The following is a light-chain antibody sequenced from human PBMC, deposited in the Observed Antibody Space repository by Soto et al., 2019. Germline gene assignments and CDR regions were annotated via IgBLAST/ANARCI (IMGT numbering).Light chain of an antibody. CDR3: SLSYSAAVV. Sequence: QAVVTQEPSLTVSPGGTVTLTCGSSTGAVTSGRYPRWFQYKPGQAPRTLIYDTSNTHSWTPARFSGFLLGDKAALTLSGAQPEDEAEYYCSLSYSAAVVFGGGTKLTVL. CDR2: DTS. J-gene: IGLJ2*01. V-gene: IGLV7-46*01. CDR1: TGAVTSGRY.